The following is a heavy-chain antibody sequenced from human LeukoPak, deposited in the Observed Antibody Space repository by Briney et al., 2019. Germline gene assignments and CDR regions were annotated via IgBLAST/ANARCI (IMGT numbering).Heavy chain of an antibody. V-gene: IGHV3-73*01. D-gene: IGHD1-26*01. CDR2: IRSKANSYAT. Sequence: PGGSLRLSCAASGFTFSGSAMHWVRQASGKGLEWVGRIRSKANSYATAYAASVKGRFTISRDDSKNTAYLQMNSLKTEDTAVYYCTLSGSYYGGSWFDPWGQGTLVTVSS. CDR1: GFTFSGSA. J-gene: IGHJ5*02. CDR3: TLSGSYYGGSWFDP.